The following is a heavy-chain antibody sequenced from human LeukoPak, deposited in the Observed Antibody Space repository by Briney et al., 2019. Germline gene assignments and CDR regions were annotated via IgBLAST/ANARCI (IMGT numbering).Heavy chain of an antibody. CDR3: ARERKYDSNFDF. CDR1: GFTFRSYW. V-gene: IGHV3-74*01. D-gene: IGHD1-1*01. J-gene: IGHJ4*02. Sequence: GGSLRLSCAASGFTFRSYWMHWVRQVPGKGLVWVSRINTDGTITTYADSVKGRFTISRDNAKNTLYLQMNSLRAEDTAVYYCARERKYDSNFDFWGQGTLVTVSS. CDR2: INTDGTIT.